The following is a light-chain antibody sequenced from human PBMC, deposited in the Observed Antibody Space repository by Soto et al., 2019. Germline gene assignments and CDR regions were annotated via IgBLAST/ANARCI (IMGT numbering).Light chain of an antibody. Sequence: QSALTQPASVSGSPGQSITISCTGTSSDVGGYIYVSWYQQHPGKAPKLIIYDVSKRPSGVSNRFSGSQSGYTASLTISGLQAEDEADYYCSSYTASSTLEVFGSGTKVTVL. CDR3: SSYTASSTLEV. V-gene: IGLV2-14*01. CDR1: SSDVGGYIY. J-gene: IGLJ1*01. CDR2: DVS.